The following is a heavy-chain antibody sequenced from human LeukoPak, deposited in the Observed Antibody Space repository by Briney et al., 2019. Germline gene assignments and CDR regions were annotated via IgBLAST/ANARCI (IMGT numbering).Heavy chain of an antibody. CDR1: GFIFSSYW. V-gene: IGHV3-7*03. J-gene: IGHJ6*02. Sequence: GGSLRLSCAASGFIFSSYWMHWVRRAPGKGLEWVANIKQDGSEKYYVDSVKGRFTISRDNAKNSLYLQMNSLRAEDTAVYYCGRSMDVWGQGTTVTVSS. CDR2: IKQDGSEK. CDR3: GRSMDV.